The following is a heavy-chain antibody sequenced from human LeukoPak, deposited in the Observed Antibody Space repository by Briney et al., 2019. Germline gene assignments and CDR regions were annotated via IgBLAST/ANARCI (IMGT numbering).Heavy chain of an antibody. J-gene: IGHJ4*02. CDR1: GGSISSYY. Sequence: SETLSLTCTVSGGSISSYYWSWIRQPPGKGLEWIGEINHSGSTNYNPSLKSRVTISVDTSKNQFSLKLSSVTAADTAVYYCARGGSGYYFDYWGQGTLVTVSS. V-gene: IGHV4-34*01. CDR3: ARGGSGYYFDY. D-gene: IGHD3-22*01. CDR2: INHSGST.